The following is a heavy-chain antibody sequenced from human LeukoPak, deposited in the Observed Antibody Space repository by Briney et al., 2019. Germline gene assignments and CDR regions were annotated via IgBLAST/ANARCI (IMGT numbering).Heavy chain of an antibody. J-gene: IGHJ4*02. CDR3: ARVQYQLLQGLDY. Sequence: ALVKVSCKASGGTFSSYAISWVRQAPGQGLEWMGGIIPIFGTANYAQKFQGRVTITADESTSTAYMELSSLRSEDTAVYYCARVQYQLLQGLDYWGQGTLVTVSS. CDR2: IIPIFGTA. CDR1: GGTFSSYA. D-gene: IGHD2-2*01. V-gene: IGHV1-69*13.